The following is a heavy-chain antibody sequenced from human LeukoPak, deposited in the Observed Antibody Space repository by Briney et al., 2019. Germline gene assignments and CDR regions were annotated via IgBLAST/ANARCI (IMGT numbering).Heavy chain of an antibody. Sequence: GESLKISCKGSGYSFTSYWIGWLRQMPGKGLEWMGIIFPGDSDTRYSPSFQGQVTISADKSISTAYLQWSSLKASDTAMYYCARRLTYDSRAYYCLDYWGQGTLVTASS. J-gene: IGHJ4*02. CDR2: IFPGDSDT. D-gene: IGHD3-22*01. CDR1: GYSFTSYW. CDR3: ARRLTYDSRAYYCLDY. V-gene: IGHV5-51*01.